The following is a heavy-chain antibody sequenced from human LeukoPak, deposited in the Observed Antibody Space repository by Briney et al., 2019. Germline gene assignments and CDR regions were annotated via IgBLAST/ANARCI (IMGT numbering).Heavy chain of an antibody. CDR3: ARRDDYETDAFDI. Sequence: SETLSLTCTVSGGSISSYYWSRIRQPPGKGLEWIGYIYYSGSTNYNPSLKSRVTISVDTSKNQFSLKLSSVTAADTAVYCCARRDDYETDAFDIWGQGTMVTVSS. CDR2: IYYSGST. J-gene: IGHJ3*02. CDR1: GGSISSYY. V-gene: IGHV4-59*08. D-gene: IGHD4-17*01.